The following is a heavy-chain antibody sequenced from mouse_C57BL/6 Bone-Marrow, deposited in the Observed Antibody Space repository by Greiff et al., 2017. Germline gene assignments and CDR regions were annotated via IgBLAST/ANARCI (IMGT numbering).Heavy chain of an antibody. J-gene: IGHJ4*01. CDR1: GFTFSDHG. V-gene: IGHV5-15*01. CDR2: ISNLAYSI. CDR3: ARPSPYYYAMDY. Sequence: EVKLVESGGGLVQPGGSLKLSCAASGFTFSDHGMAWVRQAPRKGPEWVAFISNLAYSIYYADTVTGRFTISRENAKNTLYLEMSSLRSEDTAMYYCARPSPYYYAMDYWGQGTSVTVSS.